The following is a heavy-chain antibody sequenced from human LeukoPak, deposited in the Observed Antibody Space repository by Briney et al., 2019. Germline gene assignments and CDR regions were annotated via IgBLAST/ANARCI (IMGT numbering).Heavy chain of an antibody. V-gene: IGHV3-23*01. J-gene: IGHJ5*02. D-gene: IGHD1-1*01. Sequence: GGSLRLSCAASGFTFNTYAMNWVRQAPGKGLEWVSVISGSGTSTYYADSVKGRFTISRDNSKNTLYLQMNSLRAEDTAVYYCAKGGTTGTTFNWFDPWGQGTLVTVSS. CDR2: ISGSGTST. CDR1: GFTFNTYA. CDR3: AKGGTTGTTFNWFDP.